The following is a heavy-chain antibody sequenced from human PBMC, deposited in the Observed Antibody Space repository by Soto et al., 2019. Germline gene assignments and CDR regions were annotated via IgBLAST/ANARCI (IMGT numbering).Heavy chain of an antibody. CDR3: ARSLIVVVPSARGARFDP. J-gene: IGHJ5*02. CDR2: INAGNGNT. V-gene: IGHV1-3*01. D-gene: IGHD2-2*01. Sequence: GASVKVSCKASGYTFTSYAMHWVRQAPGQRLELMGWINAGNGNTKYSQKFQGRVTITRDTSASTAYMELSSLRSEDTAVYYCARSLIVVVPSARGARFDPWGQGTLVTVYS. CDR1: GYTFTSYA.